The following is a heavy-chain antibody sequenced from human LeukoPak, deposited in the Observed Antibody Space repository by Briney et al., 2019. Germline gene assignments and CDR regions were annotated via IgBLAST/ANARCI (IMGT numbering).Heavy chain of an antibody. CDR2: MNPNSGNT. CDR1: GYTFASYD. V-gene: IGHV1-8*01. Sequence: ASVKLSCKASGYTFASYDINWVRQATGQGLEWMGWMNPNSGNTGYAQKFQGRVTMTRNTSISTAYMELSSLRSEDTAVYYCARGLDIVVVVAANYYYYGMDVWGQGTTVTVSS. J-gene: IGHJ6*02. CDR3: ARGLDIVVVVAANYYYYGMDV. D-gene: IGHD2-15*01.